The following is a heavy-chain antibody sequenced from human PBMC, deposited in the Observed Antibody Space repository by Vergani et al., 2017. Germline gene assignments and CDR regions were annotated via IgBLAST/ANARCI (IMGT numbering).Heavy chain of an antibody. CDR1: GFTFSSFG. CDR3: ANPSSGNFDY. J-gene: IGHJ4*02. Sequence: QVQLVESGGGVVQPGGSLRLSCAASGFTFSSFGIPWVRQAPGKGLEWVAFIRYDGSNKNYADSVKGRFTISRDNSKNTLYLQMNSLRAEDTAVYYCANPSSGNFDYWGQGTLVTVSS. CDR2: IRYDGSNK. V-gene: IGHV3-30*02. D-gene: IGHD3-22*01.